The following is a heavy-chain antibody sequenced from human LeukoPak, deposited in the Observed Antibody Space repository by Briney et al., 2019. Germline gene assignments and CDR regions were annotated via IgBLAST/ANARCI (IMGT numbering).Heavy chain of an antibody. CDR3: ARRIAAVRPLPTPPFDY. Sequence: SETLSLTCAVSGGSISSSNWWSWVRQPPGKGLEWIGEIYHSGSTNYNPSLKSRVTISVDKSKNQFSLKLSSVTAADTAVYYCARRIAAVRPLPTPPFDYWGQGTLATVSS. D-gene: IGHD6-13*01. J-gene: IGHJ4*02. CDR2: IYHSGST. CDR1: GGSISSSNW. V-gene: IGHV4-4*02.